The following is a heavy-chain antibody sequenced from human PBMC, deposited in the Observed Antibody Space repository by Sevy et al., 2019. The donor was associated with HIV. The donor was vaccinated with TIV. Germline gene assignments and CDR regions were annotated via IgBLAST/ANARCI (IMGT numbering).Heavy chain of an antibody. CDR1: GYSFTGYY. Sequence: ASVKVSCKAPGYSFTGYYMHWVRQAPGQGLEWVGWINPKNGGTDYAQKFQGRVTMPRDTSISTAYMALSRLRSDDTAVYYCARVRVMAVAGRNGYYHDGMDVWGQGTTVTVSS. V-gene: IGHV1-2*02. CDR3: ARVRVMAVAGRNGYYHDGMDV. J-gene: IGHJ6*02. CDR2: INPKNGGT. D-gene: IGHD6-19*01.